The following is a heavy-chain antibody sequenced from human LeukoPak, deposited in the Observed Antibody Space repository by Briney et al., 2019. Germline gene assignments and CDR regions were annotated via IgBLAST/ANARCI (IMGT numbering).Heavy chain of an antibody. CDR1: GLIFSNYW. Sequence: GESLRLSCAASGLIFSNYWMHWVRQAPGQGLVWVSRIVSDGRSTSNADSVKGRFTISRDNAKNTLYLQMNSLRAEDTAVYYCARGTGLIDYWGQATLVTV. V-gene: IGHV3-74*01. CDR2: IVSDGRST. CDR3: ARGTGLIDY. D-gene: IGHD2-8*02. J-gene: IGHJ4*02.